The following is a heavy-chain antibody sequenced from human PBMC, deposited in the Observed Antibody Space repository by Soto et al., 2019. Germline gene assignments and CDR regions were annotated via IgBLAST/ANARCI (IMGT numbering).Heavy chain of an antibody. D-gene: IGHD4-17*01. CDR3: ARVDYGDADYYYYGMDV. CDR1: GGSISSGGYY. CDR2: IYYSGST. V-gene: IGHV4-31*03. J-gene: IGHJ6*02. Sequence: QVQLQESGPGLVKPSQTLSLTCTVSGGSISSGGYYWSWIRQHPGKGLEWIGYIYYSGSTYYNPSLKSRVTISVDTSKTQFSLKLSSVTAADTAVYYCARVDYGDADYYYYGMDVWGQGTTVTVSS.